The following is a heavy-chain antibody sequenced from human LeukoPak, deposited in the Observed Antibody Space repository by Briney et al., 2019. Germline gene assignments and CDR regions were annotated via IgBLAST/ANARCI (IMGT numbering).Heavy chain of an antibody. CDR3: ARPQKKYYDFWSGTDDAFDI. V-gene: IGHV4-34*01. D-gene: IGHD3-3*01. CDR1: GGSFSGYY. J-gene: IGHJ3*02. CDR2: INHSGST. Sequence: PSETLSLTCAVYGGSFSGYYWSWIRQPPGKGLEWIGEINHSGSTNYNPSLNSRVTISVDTSKNQFSLKLSSVTAADTAVYYCARPQKKYYDFWSGTDDAFDIWGQGTMVTVSS.